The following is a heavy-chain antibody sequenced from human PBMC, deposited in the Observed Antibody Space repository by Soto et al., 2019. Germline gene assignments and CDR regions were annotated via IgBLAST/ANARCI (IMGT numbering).Heavy chain of an antibody. D-gene: IGHD5-12*01. CDR2: IFYTGST. V-gene: IGHV4-59*01. Sequence: QVQLQESGPGLVKPSETLSLTCTVSGGSISSDFWSWIRQPPGKGLEWIGYIFYTGSTNYNPSLKSRVNISVDTSKNQFSLEVRSVIAADTAVYYCAGGSDFIYYSGMDVWGQGTTVTVSS. CDR3: AGGSDFIYYSGMDV. CDR1: GGSISSDF. J-gene: IGHJ6*02.